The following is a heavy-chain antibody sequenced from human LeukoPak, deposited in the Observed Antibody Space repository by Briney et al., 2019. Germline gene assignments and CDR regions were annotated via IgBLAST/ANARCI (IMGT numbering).Heavy chain of an antibody. CDR1: GFTLSNFG. CDR3: AKDADTATIIYWYFDL. V-gene: IGHV3-30*18. D-gene: IGHD5-18*01. CDR2: ISDDGSNT. J-gene: IGHJ2*01. Sequence: QPGGSLRLSCTASGFTLSNFGMHWVRQAPGKGLEWVAVISDDGSNTFYADFVKGRFTISRDNSKNTLYLQLNSLRPEDTAVYYCAKDADTATIIYWYFDLWGRGTLVTVSS.